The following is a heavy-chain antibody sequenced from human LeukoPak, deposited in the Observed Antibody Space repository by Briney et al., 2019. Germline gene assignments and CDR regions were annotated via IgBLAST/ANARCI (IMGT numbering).Heavy chain of an antibody. J-gene: IGHJ4*02. V-gene: IGHV3-23*01. CDR1: GSTFSSYA. CDR3: ATTSEGSGTYDD. Sequence: WGSLSLYCAASGSTFSSYAMSWVRQAPGKGLEWVSAISGSGGSTYYADSVKGRFTISRDNSKNTLYLQMSSLRAEETAVYYCATTSEGSGTYDDWGQGTLVTVSS. D-gene: IGHD3-10*01. CDR2: ISGSGGST.